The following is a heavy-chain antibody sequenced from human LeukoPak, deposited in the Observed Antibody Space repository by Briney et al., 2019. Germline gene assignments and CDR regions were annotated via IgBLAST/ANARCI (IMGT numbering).Heavy chain of an antibody. J-gene: IGHJ6*03. CDR1: GFTFSSYS. V-gene: IGHV3-21*01. CDR3: ARAPRTLRSKPYYYYMDV. Sequence: PGGSLRLSCAASGFTFSSYSMNWARQAPGKGREWVASISSSSSYIYYADSVKGRFTISRDNAKNSLYLQMNSLRAEDTAVYYCARAPRTLRSKPYYYYMDVWGKGTTVTVSS. CDR2: ISSSSSYI. D-gene: IGHD3-3*01.